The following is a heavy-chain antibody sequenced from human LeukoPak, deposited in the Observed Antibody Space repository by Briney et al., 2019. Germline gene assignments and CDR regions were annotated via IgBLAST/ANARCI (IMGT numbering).Heavy chain of an antibody. CDR1: GFTFSNAW. V-gene: IGHV3-15*01. CDR2: IKSKTDGGTT. D-gene: IGHD1-26*01. CDR3: TTTIVGADFDY. J-gene: IGHJ4*02. Sequence: GGSLRLSCAVSGFTFSNAWMSWVRQAPGKGLEWVGRIKSKTDGGTTDYAAPVKGRFTISRDDSKNTLYLQMNSLKTEDTAVYYCTTTIVGADFDYWGQGTLVTVSS.